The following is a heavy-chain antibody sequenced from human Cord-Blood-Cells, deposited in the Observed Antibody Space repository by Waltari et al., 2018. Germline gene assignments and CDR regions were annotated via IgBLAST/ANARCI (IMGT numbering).Heavy chain of an antibody. V-gene: IGHV3-30*18. Sequence: LSCAASGFTFSSYGMHWVRQAPGKGLEWVAVISYDGSNKYYADSVKGRFTISRDNSKNTLYLQMNSLRAEDTAVYYCAKSGEDAFDIWGQGTMVTVSS. J-gene: IGHJ3*02. D-gene: IGHD3-10*01. CDR3: AKSGEDAFDI. CDR1: GFTFSSYG. CDR2: ISYDGSNK.